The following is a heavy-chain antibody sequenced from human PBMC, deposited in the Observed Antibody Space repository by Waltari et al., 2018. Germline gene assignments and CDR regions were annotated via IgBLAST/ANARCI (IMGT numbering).Heavy chain of an antibody. J-gene: IGHJ6*02. Sequence: EVQVVESGGGLFQPGGSLRLSCAGSGFMFSKYWMPWVRQAPGKGLESVAYIDLDGSDTAYVDSVKGRFTISRDNAKSTVYLQMNSLRVDDTAVYYCTRGGFSHSMDVWGHGTTVTVSS. CDR3: TRGGFSHSMDV. D-gene: IGHD3-3*01. CDR2: IDLDGSDT. V-gene: IGHV3-74*01. CDR1: GFMFSKYW.